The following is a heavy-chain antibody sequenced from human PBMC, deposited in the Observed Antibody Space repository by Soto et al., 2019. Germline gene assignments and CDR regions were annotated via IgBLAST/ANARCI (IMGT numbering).Heavy chain of an antibody. CDR3: ATVTGTARALYFQH. D-gene: IGHD6-19*01. CDR2: ISSSSRTI. J-gene: IGHJ1*01. Sequence: GGSLRLSCAASGFTFSDYYMSWIRQAPGKGLERVSLISSSSRTIHYADSVKGRFTISRDNAKNSLYLQMNSLRAEDTALYYCATVTGTARALYFQHWGQGTLVTVSS. CDR1: GFTFSDYY. V-gene: IGHV3-11*01.